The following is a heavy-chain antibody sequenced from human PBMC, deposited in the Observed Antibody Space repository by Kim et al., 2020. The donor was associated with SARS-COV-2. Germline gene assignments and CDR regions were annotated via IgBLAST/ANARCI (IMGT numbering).Heavy chain of an antibody. CDR3: ARAPHRIAVAGELGY. V-gene: IGHV3-53*01. CDR1: GFTVSSNY. D-gene: IGHD6-19*01. CDR2: IYSGGST. Sequence: GGSLRLSCAASGFTVSSNYMSWVRQAPGKGLEWVSVIYSGGSTYYADSVKGRFTISRDNSKNTLYLQMNSLRAEDTAVYYCARAPHRIAVAGELGYWGQGTLVTVSS. J-gene: IGHJ4*02.